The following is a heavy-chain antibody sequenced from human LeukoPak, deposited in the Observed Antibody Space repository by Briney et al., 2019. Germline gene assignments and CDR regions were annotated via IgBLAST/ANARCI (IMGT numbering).Heavy chain of an antibody. CDR1: GGSISSASYY. Sequence: PSQTLSLTCTVSGGSISSASYYWSWIRQPAGKGMEWIGEINHGGSTNYNPSLKSRVTTSVDTSRKQFFLKLSSVTAADTAVYYCARGKSIPARKTDQKLYYYYMDVWGQGTMVTVSS. CDR3: ARGKSIPARKTDQKLYYYYMDV. CDR2: INHGGST. V-gene: IGHV4-61*09. D-gene: IGHD6-6*01. J-gene: IGHJ6*03.